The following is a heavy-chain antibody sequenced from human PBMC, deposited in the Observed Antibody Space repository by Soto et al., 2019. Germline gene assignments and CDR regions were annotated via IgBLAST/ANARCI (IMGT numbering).Heavy chain of an antibody. CDR1: GFSVTNNY. J-gene: IGHJ4*02. CDR3: ARGRGSTGYLGREHSFDC. Sequence: EVQVVESGGGLVQPGGSLRLSCAASGFSVTNNYMNWVRQAPGKGLEWVSIIDIGGNTYYADSVKDRFTISRDNSRNTLDLHMDSLRAEDTAVYDCARGRGSTGYLGREHSFDCGGQGTLVTGSP. D-gene: IGHD2-2*01. CDR2: IDIGGNT. V-gene: IGHV3-66*01.